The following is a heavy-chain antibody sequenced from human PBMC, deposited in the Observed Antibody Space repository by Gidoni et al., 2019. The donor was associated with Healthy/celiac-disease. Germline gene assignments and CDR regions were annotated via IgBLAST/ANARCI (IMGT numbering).Heavy chain of an antibody. D-gene: IGHD3-22*01. V-gene: IGHV3-21*01. J-gene: IGHJ4*02. CDR3: ARDSYYYDSSGYSAY. Sequence: EVQLVESGGGLVKPGGSLRLSCAASGFTFSSYSMNWVRQAPGKGLEWVSSISSSSSYIYYADSVKGRFTISRDNAKNSLYLQMNSLRAEDTAVYYCARDSYYYDSSGYSAYWGQGTLVTVSS. CDR1: GFTFSSYS. CDR2: ISSSSSYI.